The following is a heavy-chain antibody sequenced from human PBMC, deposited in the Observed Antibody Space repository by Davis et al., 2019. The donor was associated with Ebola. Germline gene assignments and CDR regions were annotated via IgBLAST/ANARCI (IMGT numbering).Heavy chain of an antibody. CDR1: GGSISSSNW. J-gene: IGHJ4*02. CDR3: ARDLRTYYYDSSGYGSQYYFDY. V-gene: IGHV4-4*02. Sequence: GSLRLSCAVSGGSISSSNWWSWVRQPPGKGLEWIGEIYHSGSTNYNPSLKSRVTISVDKSKNQFSLKLSSVTAADTAVYYCARDLRTYYYDSSGYGSQYYFDYWGQGTLVTVSS. CDR2: IYHSGST. D-gene: IGHD3-22*01.